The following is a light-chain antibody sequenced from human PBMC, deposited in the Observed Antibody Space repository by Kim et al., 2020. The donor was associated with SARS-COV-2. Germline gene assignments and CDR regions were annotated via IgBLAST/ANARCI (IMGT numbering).Light chain of an antibody. J-gene: IGKJ4*01. CDR2: GAS. CDR1: PAVRTSY. CDR3: QQYASSPTT. Sequence: SQGARATLGGRASPAVRTSYVAWYERRPGQAPPPLISGASRRATGIPDRFSGSGSGTDFTLSISRLEPEEFAVYYCQQYASSPTTFGGGTKVEIK. V-gene: IGKV3-20*01.